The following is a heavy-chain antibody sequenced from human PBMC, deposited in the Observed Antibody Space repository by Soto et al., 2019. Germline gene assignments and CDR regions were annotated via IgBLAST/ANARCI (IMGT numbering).Heavy chain of an antibody. D-gene: IGHD3-10*01. Sequence: QLQLQESGPGLVKPSETLSLTCTVSGGSISSSSYYWGWIRQPPGKGLEWIGSIYYSGSTYYNPSLKSRVTISVDTSKNQFPLKLSSVTAADTAVYYCARHETVRGVIHVPDWGQGTLVTVSS. CDR2: IYYSGST. J-gene: IGHJ4*02. CDR3: ARHETVRGVIHVPD. CDR1: GGSISSSSYY. V-gene: IGHV4-39*01.